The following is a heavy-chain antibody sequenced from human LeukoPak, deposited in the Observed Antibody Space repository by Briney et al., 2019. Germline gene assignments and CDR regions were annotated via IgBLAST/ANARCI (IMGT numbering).Heavy chain of an antibody. D-gene: IGHD3-10*01. CDR1: GGSISLYY. Sequence: SDTLSLTCTVSGGSISLYYWSWIRQPAGKGLEWIGRIYTSGSTNYNPSLKSRVTMSVDTSKNQFSLKLSSVTAADTAVHYCAREGRYYGSGSAPDYWGQGTLVTVSS. V-gene: IGHV4-4*07. CDR2: IYTSGST. J-gene: IGHJ4*02. CDR3: AREGRYYGSGSAPDY.